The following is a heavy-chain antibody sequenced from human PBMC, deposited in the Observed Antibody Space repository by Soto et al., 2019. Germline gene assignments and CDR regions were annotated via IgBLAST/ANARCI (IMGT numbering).Heavy chain of an antibody. V-gene: IGHV1-58*01. Sequence: QMQLVQSGPEVKKPGTSVKVSCKASGFTFTSSAVQWVRQARGQRLEWIGWIVVGSGNTNYAQKFQERVTITRDMSTSTAYIELSSLRSEDTAVYYCAVGYSDYDFAVAGGYYYGMDVWGQGTTVTVSS. D-gene: IGHD5-12*01. CDR2: IVVGSGNT. CDR3: AVGYSDYDFAVAGGYYYGMDV. CDR1: GFTFTSSA. J-gene: IGHJ6*02.